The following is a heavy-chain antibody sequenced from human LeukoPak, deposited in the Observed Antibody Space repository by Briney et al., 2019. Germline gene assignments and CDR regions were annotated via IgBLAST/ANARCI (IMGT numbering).Heavy chain of an antibody. D-gene: IGHD3-22*01. J-gene: IGHJ4*02. CDR3: ARGLALHTYYYDSSGYYHIDY. Sequence: NPSETLSLTCAVYGGSFSGYYWSWIRQLPGEGLEWIGEINHSGSTNYNPSLKSRVTISVDTSKNQFSLKLSSVTAADTAVYYCARGLALHTYYYDSSGYYHIDYWGQGTLVTVSS. CDR1: GGSFSGYY. CDR2: INHSGST. V-gene: IGHV4-34*01.